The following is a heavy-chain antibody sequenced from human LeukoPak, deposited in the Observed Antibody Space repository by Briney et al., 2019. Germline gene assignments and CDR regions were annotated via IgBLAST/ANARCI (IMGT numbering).Heavy chain of an antibody. Sequence: PGGSLRLSCAASGFTFSDYYMSWIRQAPGKGPEWVSYISSSGSTIYYADSVKGRFTISRDNAKNSLYLQMNSLRAEDTAVYYCARVEEGATNNYYYYYMDVWGKGTTVTVSS. CDR3: ARVEEGATNNYYYYYMDV. D-gene: IGHD1-26*01. CDR2: ISSSGSTI. J-gene: IGHJ6*03. V-gene: IGHV3-11*01. CDR1: GFTFSDYY.